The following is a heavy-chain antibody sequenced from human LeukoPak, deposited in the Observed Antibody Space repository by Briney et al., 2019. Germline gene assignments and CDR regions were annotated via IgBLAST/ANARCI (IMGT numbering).Heavy chain of an antibody. CDR1: GFRFREYY. CDR2: ISSSGSAI. V-gene: IGHV3-11*04. Sequence: GGSLSLSCAGCGFRFREYYMSWIRQAPGKGLEWVAYISSSGSAIYYADSVKGRFTISRDNAKNSVYLQMHTLRAEDTAVYFCARGRGSGGPKFYWGQGTLVTVSS. CDR3: ARGRGSGGPKFY. D-gene: IGHD2-15*01. J-gene: IGHJ4*02.